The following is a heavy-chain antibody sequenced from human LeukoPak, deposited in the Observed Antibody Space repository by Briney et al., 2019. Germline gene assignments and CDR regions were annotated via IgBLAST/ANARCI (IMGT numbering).Heavy chain of an antibody. CDR3: AKEQYPGYFDF. D-gene: IGHD1-14*01. CDR2: ISYDGSNK. Sequence: GGSRRLSCAASGFTFSSYAMPWVRQAPGKGLEWVAVISYDGSNKYYADSVKGRFTISRDNSNNTLYLQLNNVRTEDTATYFCAKEQYPGYFDFWGQGSLVTVSA. V-gene: IGHV3-30-3*01. J-gene: IGHJ4*02. CDR1: GFTFSSYA.